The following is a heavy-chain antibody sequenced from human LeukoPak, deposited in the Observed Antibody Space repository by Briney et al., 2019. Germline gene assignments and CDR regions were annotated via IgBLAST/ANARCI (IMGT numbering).Heavy chain of an antibody. Sequence: GASVTVSCKASGGTFSIYGISWVRQAPGQGLEWMGWIGAYNGNTNYAQKLQGRVTMTTDTSTSTAYMELRSLRSDDTAVYHCARDSGGYGSGPGFYGMDVWGQGTTVTVSS. CDR3: ARDSGGYGSGPGFYGMDV. D-gene: IGHD3-10*01. CDR1: GGTFSIYG. CDR2: IGAYNGNT. J-gene: IGHJ6*02. V-gene: IGHV1-18*01.